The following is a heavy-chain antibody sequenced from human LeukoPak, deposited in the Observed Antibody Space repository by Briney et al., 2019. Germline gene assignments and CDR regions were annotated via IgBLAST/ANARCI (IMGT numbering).Heavy chain of an antibody. J-gene: IGHJ4*02. CDR3: ARQLWYRGYFDY. Sequence: GGSLRLSCAASGFTFSNYGMHWVRQAPGKGLEWVASIRYDGSNKYYADSVKGRFTISRDNSKNTLYLQMNSLRAEDTAVYYCARQLWYRGYFDYWGQGTLVTVSS. CDR1: GFTFSNYG. V-gene: IGHV3-30*02. D-gene: IGHD5-18*01. CDR2: IRYDGSNK.